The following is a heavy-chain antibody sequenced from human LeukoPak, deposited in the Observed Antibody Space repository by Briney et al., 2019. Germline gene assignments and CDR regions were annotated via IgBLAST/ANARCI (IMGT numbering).Heavy chain of an antibody. D-gene: IGHD3-3*01. CDR3: ARPGGTIFGVGLSYAHFDF. CDR2: ISAYNGNT. J-gene: IGHJ4*02. V-gene: IGHV1-18*01. Sequence: ASVKVSCKASGYSFTNYGITCVRQAPGQRPEWMGWISAYNGNTNYAQKLQGRVTMTTDTSTSTAYMELRSLRSDDTAVYYCARPGGTIFGVGLSYAHFDFWGQGTLVTVSS. CDR1: GYSFTNYG.